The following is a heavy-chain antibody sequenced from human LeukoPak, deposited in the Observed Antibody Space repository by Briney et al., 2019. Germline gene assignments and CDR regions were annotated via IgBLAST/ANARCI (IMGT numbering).Heavy chain of an antibody. J-gene: IGHJ5*02. CDR3: ARGVGWFDP. V-gene: IGHV3-7*01. CDR1: GFSFSSYW. CDR2: IKQDGSEK. Sequence: GGSLRLSCAASGFSFSSYWMNWVRQAPGKGLEWVANIKQDGSEKYYVDSVEGRFTVSRDNTKNSLYLQMNSLRAEDTAVYYCARGVGWFDPWGQGTLVTVSS. D-gene: IGHD3-10*01.